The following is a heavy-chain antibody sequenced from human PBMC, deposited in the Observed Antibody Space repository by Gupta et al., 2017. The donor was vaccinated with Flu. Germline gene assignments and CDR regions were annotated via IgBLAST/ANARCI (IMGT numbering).Heavy chain of an antibody. V-gene: IGHV1-69*01. D-gene: IGHD3-3*01. J-gene: IGHJ4*02. CDR2: IIPIFGTA. Sequence: APGQGLEGMGGIIPIFGTANYAQKFQGRVTITADESTSTAYMELSSLRSEDTAVYYCARGTYYDFWSGYYFYWGQGTLVTVSS. CDR3: ARGTYYDFWSGYYFY.